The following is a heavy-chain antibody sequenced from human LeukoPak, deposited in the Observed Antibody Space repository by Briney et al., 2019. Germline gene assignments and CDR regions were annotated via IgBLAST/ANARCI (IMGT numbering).Heavy chain of an antibody. D-gene: IGHD3-10*01. CDR2: IFRTGST. CDR3: ARRVGFYGSGSLNSFDP. CDR1: GGSIDSSSYY. V-gene: IGHV4-39*02. J-gene: IGHJ5*01. Sequence: SETLSLTCAVSGGSIDSSSYYWGWSRPPPGKGLEWIGSIFRTGSTYYSASLTSRVSISVDTSKNHLALKLTSVTASDTAVYFCARRVGFYGSGSLNSFDPWGQGILVSVS.